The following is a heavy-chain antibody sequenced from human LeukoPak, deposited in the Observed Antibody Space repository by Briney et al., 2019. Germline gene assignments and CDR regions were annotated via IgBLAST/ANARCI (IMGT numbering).Heavy chain of an antibody. Sequence: ASVKVSCKTSGYTFTGYYIHWVRQAPGQGLEWMGVFNPSGGSTSYAQKFQGRVTMTRDTSTSTVYMELSSLRSEDAAVYYCARVRDGYSDAFDIWGQGTMVTVSS. D-gene: IGHD5-24*01. V-gene: IGHV1-46*01. J-gene: IGHJ3*02. CDR3: ARVRDGYSDAFDI. CDR2: FNPSGGST. CDR1: GYTFTGYY.